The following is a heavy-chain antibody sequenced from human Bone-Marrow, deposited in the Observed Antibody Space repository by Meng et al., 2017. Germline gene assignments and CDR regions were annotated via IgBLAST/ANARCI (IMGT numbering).Heavy chain of an antibody. CDR2: ISYDGSNK. CDR3: VRSFDI. V-gene: IGHV3-30*04. J-gene: IGHJ3*02. CDR1: GFTFSSYA. Sequence: GSLKISCAASGFTFSSYAMHWVRQAPGKGLEWVAVISYDGSNKYYADSVKGRFTISRDNAKNTLFLQMNSLRAEDTAVYYCVRSFDIWGQGTMVTVSS.